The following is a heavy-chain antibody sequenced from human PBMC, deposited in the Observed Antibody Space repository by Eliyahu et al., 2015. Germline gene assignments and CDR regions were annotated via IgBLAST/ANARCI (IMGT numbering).Heavy chain of an antibody. CDR2: LVPLHGTT. V-gene: IGHV1-69*01. Sequence: QVQLLQSGAEVKKPGXALKVSCKASGGPSGXYAINGCVRVRHXPGXGLEWVGGLVPLHGTTNFAQKFQGRVTITADEPTNTVYMELSRLRSDDTAVFYCTRSPGVGPDYHFDAWGQGTLVTVSS. D-gene: IGHD5-12*01. CDR1: GGPSGXYA. CDR3: TRSPGVGPDYHFDA. J-gene: IGHJ4*02.